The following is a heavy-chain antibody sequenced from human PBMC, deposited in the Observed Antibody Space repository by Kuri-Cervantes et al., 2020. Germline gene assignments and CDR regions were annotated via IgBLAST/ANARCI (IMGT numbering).Heavy chain of an antibody. CDR3: ARDVGDYDSSGYYGY. J-gene: IGHJ4*02. Sequence: ASVNVSCKASGYTFTGYYMHWVRQAPGQGLEWMGWINPNSGGTNYAQKFQGRVTMTRDTSISTAYMELSRLRSDDTAVYYCARDVGDYDSSGYYGYWGQGTLVTVSS. CDR1: GYTFTGYY. V-gene: IGHV1-2*02. CDR2: INPNSGGT. D-gene: IGHD3-22*01.